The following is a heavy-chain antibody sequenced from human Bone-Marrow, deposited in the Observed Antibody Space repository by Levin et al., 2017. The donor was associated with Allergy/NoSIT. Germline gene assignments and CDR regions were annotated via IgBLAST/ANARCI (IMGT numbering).Heavy chain of an antibody. Sequence: QTGGSLRLSCVGSSEMFRNYEMTWVRLRPGKGLEWISYMGSRGSLSYADSVKGRFTVSRDHDKNTLYLNMNRLRLDDPALSYCADLYCSSGTCFFDTWGRGTQVTVSS. CDR1: SEMFRNYE. V-gene: IGHV3-48*03. CDR2: MGSRGSL. D-gene: IGHD2-15*01. J-gene: IGHJ4*02. CDR3: ADLYCSSGTCFFDT.